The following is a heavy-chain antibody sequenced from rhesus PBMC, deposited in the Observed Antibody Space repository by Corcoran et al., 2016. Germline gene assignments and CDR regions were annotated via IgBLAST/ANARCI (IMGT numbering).Heavy chain of an antibody. V-gene: IGHV4-76*01. CDR2: IYGSSGST. D-gene: IGHD1-14*01. J-gene: IGHJ6*01. CDR3: AREWGNGNYGLDS. CDR1: GGSISSGYD. Sequence: QVQLQESGPGVVKPSETLSLTCAVSGGSISSGYDWSWIRPPPGKGLVLFGFIYGSSGSTNYNPSLKNRVTISKAASKNQFSLKLSSVTAADTAVYYCAREWGNGNYGLDSWGQGVVVTVSS.